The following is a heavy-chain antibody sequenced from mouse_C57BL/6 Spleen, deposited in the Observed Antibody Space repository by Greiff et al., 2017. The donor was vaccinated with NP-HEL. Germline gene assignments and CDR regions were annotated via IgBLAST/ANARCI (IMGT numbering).Heavy chain of an antibody. CDR2: ISNLAYSI. J-gene: IGHJ4*01. V-gene: IGHV5-15*01. CDR1: GFTFSDYG. Sequence: EVQLVESGGGLVQPGGSLKLSCAASGFTFSDYGMAWVRQAPRKGPEWVAFISNLAYSIYYADTVTGRFTISRENAKNNLYLEMSSLRSEDTAMYYWARQAGPYYAMDYWGQGTSVTVSS. CDR3: ARQAGPYYAMDY.